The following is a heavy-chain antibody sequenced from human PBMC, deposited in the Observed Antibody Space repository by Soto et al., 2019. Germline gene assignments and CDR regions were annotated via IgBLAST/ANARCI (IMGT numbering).Heavy chain of an antibody. D-gene: IGHD1-26*01. J-gene: IGHJ4*02. CDR1: GDIFTSYD. CDR3: AREKVGANDL. Sequence: QVQLVQSGAEVKKPGASVKVSCKASGDIFTSYDINWVRQATGQGLEWMGWMNPNSGNTGYAQKFQGRVTMQRNTSISTADMELSSLRSEDTXVYYCAREKVGANDLWGQGTLVTVSS. CDR2: MNPNSGNT. V-gene: IGHV1-8*01.